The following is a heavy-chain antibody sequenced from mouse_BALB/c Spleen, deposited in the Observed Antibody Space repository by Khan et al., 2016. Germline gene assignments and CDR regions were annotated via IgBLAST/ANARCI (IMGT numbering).Heavy chain of an antibody. D-gene: IGHD2-1*01. J-gene: IGHJ1*01. CDR3: ARDFGNYGYFDV. Sequence: QVQLKQSGPELKKPGETVKISCKASGYTLANYGVIWVKQAPGKGLKWMVWINTYTGEPIYADDFKGRFAFSLETSASIVYLEINNLKNEDTATYFCARDFGNYGYFDVGGAGTTVTVSS. CDR1: GYTLANYG. V-gene: IGHV9-3-1*01. CDR2: INTYTGEP.